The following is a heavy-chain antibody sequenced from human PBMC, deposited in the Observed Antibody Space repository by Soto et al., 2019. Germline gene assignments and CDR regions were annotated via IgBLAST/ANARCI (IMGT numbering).Heavy chain of an antibody. V-gene: IGHV3-23*01. CDR1: GFTFTTYG. J-gene: IGHJ4*02. D-gene: IGHD5-12*01. Sequence: GGSLRLSCAASGFTFTTYGMSWVRQAPGKGLEWISTISGSGGSTYYADSVKGRFTISRDNSKNTLYLQMTSLRAEDTALYYCVLARGGYSGYDYFFNWGQGTLVTVSS. CDR2: ISGSGGST. CDR3: VLARGGYSGYDYFFN.